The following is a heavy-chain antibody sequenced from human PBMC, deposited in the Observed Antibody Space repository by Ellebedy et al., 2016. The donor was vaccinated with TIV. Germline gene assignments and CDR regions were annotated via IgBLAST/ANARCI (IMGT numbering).Heavy chain of an antibody. D-gene: IGHD3-22*01. CDR1: GYSFTNYW. J-gene: IGHJ4*02. CDR3: ARGYDSSGYYFRN. Sequence: GESLKISCKGSGYSFTNYWIGWVRQMPGKGLEWVGIIYPDDSDTRYSQSFQGPVNISADKSLSTAYLQWSSLKASDTAMYYCARGYDSSGYYFRNWGQGTLVTVSS. CDR2: IYPDDSDT. V-gene: IGHV5-51*01.